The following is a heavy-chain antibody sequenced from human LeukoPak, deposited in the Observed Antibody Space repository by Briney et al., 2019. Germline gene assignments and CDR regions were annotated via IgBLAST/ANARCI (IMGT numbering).Heavy chain of an antibody. CDR3: ATGGDTSSARGYYAMDV. CDR1: GGSISSYY. CDR2: IYSSGYT. Sequence: PSETLSLTCTVSGGSISSYYWSWIRQPAGKGLEWLGRIYSSGYTNYNPSLKSRVTMSVDTSKNQFSLKVSSVTAADTAVYYCATGGDTSSARGYYAMDVWGQGTTVTVSS. V-gene: IGHV4-4*07. J-gene: IGHJ6*02. D-gene: IGHD6-13*01.